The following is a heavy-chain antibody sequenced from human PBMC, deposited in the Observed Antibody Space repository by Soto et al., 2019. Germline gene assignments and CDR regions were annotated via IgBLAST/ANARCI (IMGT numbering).Heavy chain of an antibody. V-gene: IGHV1-69*13. Sequence: ASVKVSCKASGGTFSSYAISWVRQAPGQGLEWMGGIIPIFGTANYAQKFQGRVTITADESTSTAYMELSSLRSEDTAVYYCARDPGLGYCSSTSCYAAWGQGTLVTVSS. J-gene: IGHJ5*02. CDR3: ARDPGLGYCSSTSCYAA. CDR2: IIPIFGTA. D-gene: IGHD2-2*01. CDR1: GGTFSSYA.